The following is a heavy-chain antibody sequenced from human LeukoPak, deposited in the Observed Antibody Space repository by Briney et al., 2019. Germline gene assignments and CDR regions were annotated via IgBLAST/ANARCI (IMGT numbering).Heavy chain of an antibody. Sequence: ASVKVSCKASGYTFASYDINWVRQATGQGLEWMGWMNPNSGNTGYAQKFQGRVTMTRNTSISTAYMELSRLRSDDTAVYYCARDCDDFWSGYYTHGFDPWGQGTLVTVSS. V-gene: IGHV1-8*01. CDR1: GYTFASYD. D-gene: IGHD3-3*01. CDR2: MNPNSGNT. CDR3: ARDCDDFWSGYYTHGFDP. J-gene: IGHJ5*02.